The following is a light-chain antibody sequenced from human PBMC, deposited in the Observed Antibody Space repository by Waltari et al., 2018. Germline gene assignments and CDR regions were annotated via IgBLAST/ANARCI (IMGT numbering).Light chain of an antibody. V-gene: IGLV2-11*01. Sequence: QSALTQSRSVSGSPGQSVAISCTGTSSDVGAYNYVSWYQHHPGKAHKLIIFDVSKRPSGVPDRFSGSKSGNTASLTISGLQAEDEADYYCSSTAGDYTWVFGGGTKLTVL. J-gene: IGLJ3*02. CDR2: DVS. CDR1: SSDVGAYNY. CDR3: SSTAGDYTWV.